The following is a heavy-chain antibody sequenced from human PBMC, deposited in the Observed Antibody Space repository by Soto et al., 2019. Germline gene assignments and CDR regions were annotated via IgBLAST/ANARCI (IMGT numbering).Heavy chain of an antibody. V-gene: IGHV6-1*01. J-gene: IGHJ6*02. D-gene: IGHD5-12*01. CDR3: ARGLIVATIKYYYYGMDV. Sequence: TLPLTCAISGVSVSSNSALWNWIRQSPSRGLEWLGRTYYRSKWYNDYAVSVKSRITINPDTSKNQFSLQLNSVTPEDTAVYYCARGLIVATIKYYYYGMDVWGQGTTVTVSS. CDR2: TYYRSKWYN. CDR1: GVSVSSNSAL.